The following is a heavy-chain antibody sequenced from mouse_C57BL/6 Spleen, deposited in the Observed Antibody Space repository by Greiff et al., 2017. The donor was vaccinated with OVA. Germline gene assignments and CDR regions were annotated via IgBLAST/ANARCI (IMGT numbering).Heavy chain of an antibody. V-gene: IGHV1-69*01. J-gene: IGHJ4*01. CDR1: GYTFTSYW. CDR3: ARWQSYAMDY. Sequence: QVKLQQPGAELVMPGASVKLSCKASGYTFTSYWMHWVKQRPGQGLEWIGEIDPSDSYTNYNQKFKGKSTLTVDKSSSTAYMQLSSLTSEDSAVYYCARWQSYAMDYWGQGTSVTVSS. D-gene: IGHD6-1*01. CDR2: IDPSDSYT.